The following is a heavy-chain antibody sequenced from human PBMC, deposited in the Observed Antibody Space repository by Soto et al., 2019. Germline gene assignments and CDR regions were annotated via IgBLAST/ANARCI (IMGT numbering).Heavy chain of an antibody. CDR1: GGSISSCY. V-gene: IGHV4-59*08. CDR3: ARRSRLRAYWYFDL. D-gene: IGHD5-12*01. Sequence: SETLSLTCTVSGGSISSCYWSWIRQPPGKGLEGIGYIYYSGSTNYNPSLKSRVTISVDTSKNQFSLKLSSVTAADTAVYYCARRSRLRAYWYFDLWGRGTLVTVSS. CDR2: IYYSGST. J-gene: IGHJ2*01.